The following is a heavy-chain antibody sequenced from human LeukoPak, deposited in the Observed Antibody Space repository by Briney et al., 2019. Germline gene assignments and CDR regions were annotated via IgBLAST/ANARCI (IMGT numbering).Heavy chain of an antibody. Sequence: GGSLRLSCAASGFTFSSYTMNWVRQAPGKGLEWVSSISSSSSYIYYADSVKGRLTISRDNAKNSLYLQMNSLRAGDTAVYYCARDPTPRYCSGGSCYTHYGMDVWGQGTTVTVSS. J-gene: IGHJ6*02. CDR2: ISSSSSYI. D-gene: IGHD2-15*01. CDR3: ARDPTPRYCSGGSCYTHYGMDV. CDR1: GFTFSSYT. V-gene: IGHV3-21*01.